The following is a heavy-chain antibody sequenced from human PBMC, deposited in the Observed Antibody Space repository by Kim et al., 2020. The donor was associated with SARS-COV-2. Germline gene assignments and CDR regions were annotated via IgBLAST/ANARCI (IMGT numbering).Heavy chain of an antibody. Sequence: GGSLRLSCSASGFTFSRYAIHWVRQAPGKGLEYVSAISSNGGSTYYADSVKGRFTISRDNSKNTLYLQMSSLRAEDTAVYNCVKEGLEYYFDYWGQGTLVTVSS. CDR1: GFTFSRYA. D-gene: IGHD3-22*01. CDR2: ISSNGGST. CDR3: VKEGLEYYFDY. V-gene: IGHV3-64D*06. J-gene: IGHJ4*02.